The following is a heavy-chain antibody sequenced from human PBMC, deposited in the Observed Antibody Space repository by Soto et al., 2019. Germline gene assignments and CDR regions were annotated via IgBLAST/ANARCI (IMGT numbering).Heavy chain of an antibody. CDR3: ARGVGYCSGGSCYSSPYFDY. Sequence: QVQLVQSGGEVKKPGASVAVSCKASGYTFTTYAISWVRQAPGQGLEWMGWINVYNGNTKYAQKFQGRVTITADESTSTAYMELSSLRSEDTAVYYCARGVGYCSGGSCYSSPYFDYWGQGTLVTVSS. CDR2: INVYNGNT. D-gene: IGHD2-15*01. V-gene: IGHV1-18*01. J-gene: IGHJ4*02. CDR1: GYTFTTYA.